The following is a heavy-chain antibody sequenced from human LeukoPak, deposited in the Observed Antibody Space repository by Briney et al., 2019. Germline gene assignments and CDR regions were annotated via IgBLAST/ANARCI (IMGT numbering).Heavy chain of an antibody. V-gene: IGHV3-23*01. Sequence: GGALRLSCAASGFTFSSYGMNWVRQAPGKGLEWVSAISGSSTTTYYADSVRGRFTISRDNSKNTLYLQMNSLRAEDTAVYYCAKDGSWYYGSGSYYYYWGQGTLVTVSS. CDR1: GFTFSSYG. CDR3: AKDGSWYYGSGSYYYY. D-gene: IGHD3-10*01. CDR2: ISGSSTTT. J-gene: IGHJ4*02.